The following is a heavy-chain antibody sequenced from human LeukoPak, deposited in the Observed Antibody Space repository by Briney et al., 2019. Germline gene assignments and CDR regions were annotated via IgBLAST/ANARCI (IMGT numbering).Heavy chain of an antibody. Sequence: SETLSLTCAVYGGSFSGFYWSWIRQPPGKGLEWIGEINHSGSTYYNPSLKSRVTISVDRSKNQFSLKLSSVTAADTAVYYCASLYYDFWSGYSDYWGQGTLVTVSS. CDR3: ASLYYDFWSGYSDY. CDR1: GGSFSGFY. CDR2: INHSGST. V-gene: IGHV4-34*01. D-gene: IGHD3-3*01. J-gene: IGHJ4*02.